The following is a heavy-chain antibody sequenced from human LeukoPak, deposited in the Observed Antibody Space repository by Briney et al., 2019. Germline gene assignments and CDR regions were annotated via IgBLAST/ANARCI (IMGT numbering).Heavy chain of an antibody. CDR3: ARDSGSHTVGYYGMDV. D-gene: IGHD1-26*01. CDR2: IYYSGST. CDR1: GGSVSSGSYY. Sequence: SETLSLTCTVSGGSVSSGSYYRSWIRQPPGKGLEWIGYIYYSGSTNYNPSLKSRVTISVDTSKNQFSLKLSSVTAADTAVYYCARDSGSHTVGYYGMDVWGQGTTVTVSS. V-gene: IGHV4-61*01. J-gene: IGHJ6*02.